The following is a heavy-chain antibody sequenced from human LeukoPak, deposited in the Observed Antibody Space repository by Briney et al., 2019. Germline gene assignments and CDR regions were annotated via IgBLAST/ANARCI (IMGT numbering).Heavy chain of an antibody. CDR1: GGSISSYY. V-gene: IGHV4-59*12. Sequence: KPSETLSLTCTVSGGSISSYYWSWIRQPPGKGLEWIGYIYYSGSTNYNPSLQSRVTISVDTSKNQFSLKLSSVTAADTAMYYCARENYISSWYSIDYWGQGTLVTVSS. D-gene: IGHD6-13*01. J-gene: IGHJ4*02. CDR3: ARENYISSWYSIDY. CDR2: IYYSGST.